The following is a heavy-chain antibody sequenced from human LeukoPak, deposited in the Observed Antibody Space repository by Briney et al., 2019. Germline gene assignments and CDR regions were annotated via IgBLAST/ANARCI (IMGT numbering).Heavy chain of an antibody. J-gene: IGHJ6*02. D-gene: IGHD3-16*01. CDR3: AKVGSQGDYGMDV. V-gene: IGHV3-9*01. CDR2: ISWNSGSI. CDR1: GFTFDDYA. Sequence: PGGSLRLSCAASGFTFDDYAMHWVRQAPGKGLEWVSGISWNSGSIGYADSGKGRFTISRDNAKNSLYLQMNSLRAEDTALYYCAKVGSQGDYGMDVWGQGTTVTVSS.